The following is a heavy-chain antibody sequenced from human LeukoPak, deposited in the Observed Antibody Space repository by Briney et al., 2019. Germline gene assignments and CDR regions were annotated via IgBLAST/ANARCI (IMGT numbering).Heavy chain of an antibody. D-gene: IGHD2-15*01. CDR2: ISGGSSLI. CDR3: ARGSNLGVVAATNYYYGMDV. CDR1: GFTFSSYS. Sequence: GGSLRLSCAASGFTFSSYSTNWVRQAPGKGLEWVSYISGGSSLIHYADSVKGRFTISRDNAKNSLYLQMNSLRDEDTAVYYCARGSNLGVVAATNYYYGMDVWGQGTTVIVSS. V-gene: IGHV3-48*02. J-gene: IGHJ6*02.